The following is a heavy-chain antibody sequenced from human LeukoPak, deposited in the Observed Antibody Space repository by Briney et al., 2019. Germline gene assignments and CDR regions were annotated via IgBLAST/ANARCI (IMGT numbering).Heavy chain of an antibody. Sequence: ASVKASCKASGYTFTGYYMHWVRQAPGQGLEWMGWINPNGGVTNYAQKFQGRVTMTRDTSISTVYMELSRLRSDDTAVYYCARDLSAVTGTGDYWGQGTLVTVSS. J-gene: IGHJ4*02. CDR3: ARDLSAVTGTGDY. V-gene: IGHV1-2*02. CDR1: GYTFTGYY. D-gene: IGHD6-19*01. CDR2: INPNGGVT.